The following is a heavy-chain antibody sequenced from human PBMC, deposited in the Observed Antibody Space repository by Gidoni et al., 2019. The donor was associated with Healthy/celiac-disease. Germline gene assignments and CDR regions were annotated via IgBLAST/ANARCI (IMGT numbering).Heavy chain of an antibody. CDR1: GFTFSSYA. V-gene: IGHV3-23*01. CDR3: ANNLGDPDQKFDY. D-gene: IGHD3-10*01. Sequence: EVQLLESGGGLVQPGGSLRLSCAASGFTFSSYAMSWVRQAPGKGLEWVSAISGSGGSTYYADSVKGRFTISRDNSKNTLYLQMNSLRAEDTAVYYCANNLGDPDQKFDYWGQGTLVTVSS. CDR2: ISGSGGST. J-gene: IGHJ4*02.